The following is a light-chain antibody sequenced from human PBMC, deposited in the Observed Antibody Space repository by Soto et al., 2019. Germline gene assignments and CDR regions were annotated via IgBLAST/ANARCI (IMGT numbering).Light chain of an antibody. J-gene: IGKJ5*01. CDR1: QGVSSA. CDR2: DGS. Sequence: AIQLTQSPSSLSASVGDRVTITCRASQGVSSALAWYQQKPGKPPKVLIYDGSSLQSGVPLRLRGSGSGTEFTLTITGLQPEDFGTYYCQHFQRDPFTYGQGTRLEIK. CDR3: QHFQRDPFT. V-gene: IGKV1-13*02.